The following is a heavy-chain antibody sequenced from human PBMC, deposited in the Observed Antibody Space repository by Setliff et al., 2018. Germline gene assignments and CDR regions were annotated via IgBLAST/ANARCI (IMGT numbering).Heavy chain of an antibody. Sequence: LRLSCAASALKYSDDYMSWIRQAPGKGLEWVSYISSSGRIIYYSESVKGRFTVSRDNAKNSLYLQMNNLRAEDTAVYYCARGRGSGYRYGYVPYWGPGILVTVSS. CDR3: ARGRGSGYRYGYVPY. D-gene: IGHD5-18*01. J-gene: IGHJ4*02. CDR1: ALKYSDDY. CDR2: ISSSGRII. V-gene: IGHV3-11*04.